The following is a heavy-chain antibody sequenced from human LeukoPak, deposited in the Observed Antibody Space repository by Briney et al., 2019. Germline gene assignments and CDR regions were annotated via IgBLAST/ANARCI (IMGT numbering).Heavy chain of an antibody. CDR1: GYTFTNYD. J-gene: IGHJ4*02. CDR2: INAGNGNT. Sequence: GASVKVSCKASGYTFTNYDVHWVRQAPGQRPEWMGWINAGNGNTKYSQKFQGRITITRDTSASTAYMELSSLRSEDTAVYYCARVGAAAGPYYFDYWGQGTLVTVSS. CDR3: ARVGAAAGPYYFDY. D-gene: IGHD6-13*01. V-gene: IGHV1-3*01.